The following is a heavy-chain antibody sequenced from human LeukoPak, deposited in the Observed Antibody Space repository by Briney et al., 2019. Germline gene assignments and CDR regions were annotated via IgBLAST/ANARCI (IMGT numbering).Heavy chain of an antibody. CDR3: ARGVEPMAANTLAY. CDR2: LYSDGNT. Sequence: GGSLRLSCAASGFTVITNDMTWVRQAPGKGLEWVSVLYSDGNTKYADSVQGRFTISRDNSKNTLYLEMNSLSPDDTAVYYCARGVEPMAANTLAYWGQGTLVTVSS. J-gene: IGHJ4*02. V-gene: IGHV3-53*01. D-gene: IGHD3-16*01. CDR1: GFTVITND.